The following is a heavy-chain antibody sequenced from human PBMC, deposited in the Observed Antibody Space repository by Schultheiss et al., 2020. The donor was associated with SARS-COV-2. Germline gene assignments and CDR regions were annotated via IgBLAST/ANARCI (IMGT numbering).Heavy chain of an antibody. CDR1: GFTFSSYG. D-gene: IGHD3-10*01. J-gene: IGHJ4*02. CDR3: ARDGLWFGDAPYA. V-gene: IGHV3-33*01. Sequence: GESLKISCAASGFTFSSYGMHWVRQAPGKGLEWVAVIWYDGSNKYYADSVKGRFTISRDNAKNSLYLQMNSLRAEDTAVYYCARDGLWFGDAPYAGGQGTLVTVSS. CDR2: IWYDGSNK.